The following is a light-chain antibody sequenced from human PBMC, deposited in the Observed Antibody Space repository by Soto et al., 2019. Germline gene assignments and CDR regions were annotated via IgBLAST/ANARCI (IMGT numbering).Light chain of an antibody. V-gene: IGKV1-33*01. J-gene: IGKJ1*01. CDR1: QDISNY. CDR2: DAS. Sequence: DIQMTQSPSSLSASVGDRVTITCQASQDISNYLNWYQQKPGKAPKLLVYDASNLETGVPSRFRGSGSVTDFTLTISSLQPEDIATYYCQQYDNLPRTLGQGTKVDIK. CDR3: QQYDNLPRT.